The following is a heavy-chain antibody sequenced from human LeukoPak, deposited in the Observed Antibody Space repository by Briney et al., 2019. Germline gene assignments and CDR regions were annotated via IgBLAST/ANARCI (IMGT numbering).Heavy chain of an antibody. Sequence: GGSLRLSCAASGFTFSSYAMSWVRQAPGKGLEWVAVISYDGSNKYYADSVKGRFTISRDISRNSLYLQMDSLRVEDTAMYYCARDSRGYSYGPNTDYWGQGTLVAVSS. D-gene: IGHD5-18*01. J-gene: IGHJ4*02. CDR3: ARDSRGYSYGPNTDY. CDR1: GFTFSSYA. CDR2: ISYDGSNK. V-gene: IGHV3-30*04.